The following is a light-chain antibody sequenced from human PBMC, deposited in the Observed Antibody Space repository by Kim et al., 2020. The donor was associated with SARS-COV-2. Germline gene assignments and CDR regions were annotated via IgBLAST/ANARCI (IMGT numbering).Light chain of an antibody. Sequence: LSQGEGATLSCRASQSISYYLAWYQQRPGQAPRLLIYDASNRATGIPARFSGTGSGTDFTLTISSLEPEDFAVYYCQQRNFWPLTFGGGTKVDIK. CDR1: QSISYY. CDR2: DAS. CDR3: QQRNFWPLT. V-gene: IGKV3-11*01. J-gene: IGKJ4*01.